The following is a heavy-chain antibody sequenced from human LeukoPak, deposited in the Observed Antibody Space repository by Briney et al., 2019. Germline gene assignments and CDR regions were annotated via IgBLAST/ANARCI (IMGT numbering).Heavy chain of an antibody. D-gene: IGHD6-19*01. J-gene: IGHJ4*02. CDR1: GYRFTSYW. Sequence: GESLKISCKGSGYRFTSYWIAWVRQMPGKGLEWVGVVYPGDSQTIYSPSFQGQVTISADKSISTVYLQWTSLKASDTAMYYCALSIAVAGTVTYFDFWGQGTLVTVSS. CDR3: ALSIAVAGTVTYFDF. CDR2: VYPGDSQT. V-gene: IGHV5-51*01.